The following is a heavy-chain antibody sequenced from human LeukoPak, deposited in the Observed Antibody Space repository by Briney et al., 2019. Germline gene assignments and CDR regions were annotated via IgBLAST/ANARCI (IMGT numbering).Heavy chain of an antibody. CDR2: INHSGST. CDR3: ARVRVITMFDP. Sequence: PSETLSFTCAVYGGSFSGYYWSWIRQPPGKGLEWIGEINHSGSTNYNPSLKSRVTISVDTSKNQFSLKLSSVTAADTAVYYCARVRVITMFDPWGQGTLVTVSS. CDR1: GGSFSGYY. J-gene: IGHJ5*02. V-gene: IGHV4-34*01. D-gene: IGHD3-22*01.